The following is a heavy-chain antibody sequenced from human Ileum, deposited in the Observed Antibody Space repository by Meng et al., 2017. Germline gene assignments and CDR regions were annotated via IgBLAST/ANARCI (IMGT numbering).Heavy chain of an antibody. D-gene: IGHD4/OR15-4a*01. J-gene: IGHJ4*02. CDR1: GGSVISGPYY. Sequence: QVLFRDVGPGIVRPSDTLSHACTVAGGSVISGPYYWTWIRQPPGKGLEWVGYIYDSGSTNYSPSLKSRVTISVDTSKNQFSLKLNSVTAADTAVYYCSRGVMTIADDWGQGTLVTVSS. CDR2: IYDSGST. CDR3: SRGVMTIADD. V-gene: IGHV4-61*01.